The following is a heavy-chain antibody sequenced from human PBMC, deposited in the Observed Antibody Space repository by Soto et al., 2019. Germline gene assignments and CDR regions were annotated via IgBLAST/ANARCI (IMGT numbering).Heavy chain of an antibody. CDR3: ARDGPNCSGGSCYRGYNWFDP. Sequence: SVKVSFKASGGTFSSYAISWLRQAPGQGLEWMGGIIPIFGTANYAQKFQGRVTITADESTSTAYMELSSLRSEDTAVYYCARDGPNCSGGSCYRGYNWFDPWGQGTLVTVSS. CDR2: IIPIFGTA. J-gene: IGHJ5*02. V-gene: IGHV1-69*13. CDR1: GGTFSSYA. D-gene: IGHD2-15*01.